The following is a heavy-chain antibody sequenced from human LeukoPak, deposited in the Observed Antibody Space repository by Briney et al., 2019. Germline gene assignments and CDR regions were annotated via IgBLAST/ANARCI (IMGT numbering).Heavy chain of an antibody. CDR3: GRSMGAAVDY. V-gene: IGHV6-1*01. CDR2: TYYRSQWYN. CDR1: GNGVSCNCAA. Sequence: SKTLALSCNISGNGVSCNCAAWNWIRQSPSRGLERLGRTYYRSQWYNEYAVSVKSRITINPDTSKNQFSLQLNSETPEDTAVYYRGRSMGAAVDYWGQGTLVTVSS. J-gene: IGHJ4*02. D-gene: IGHD1-26*01.